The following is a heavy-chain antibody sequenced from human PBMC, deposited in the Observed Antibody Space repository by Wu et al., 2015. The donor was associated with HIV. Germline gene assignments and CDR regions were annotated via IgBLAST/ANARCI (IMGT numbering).Heavy chain of an antibody. D-gene: IGHD2-8*02. CDR3: ARDRDCTDSNCLSHYYMDV. Sequence: QVQLVQSGAEVKKPGASVKVSCRASGYTFTDSYIHWVRQGPRQGLEWMAWINPKSGGTNFAQNFKDRVTVTRDTSNTVYLELRSLTSDDTATYYCARDRDCTDSNCLSHYYMDVWAKGPRSSSP. J-gene: IGHJ6*03. CDR1: GYTFTDSY. CDR2: INPKSGGT. V-gene: IGHV1-2*02.